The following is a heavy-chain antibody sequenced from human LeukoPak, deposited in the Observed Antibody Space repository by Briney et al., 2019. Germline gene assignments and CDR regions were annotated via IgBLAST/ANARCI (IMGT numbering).Heavy chain of an antibody. J-gene: IGHJ6*02. D-gene: IGHD3-10*01. V-gene: IGHV3-23*01. CDR3: AKAYYYGSGSYGSYYGMDV. Sequence: GGSLRLSCAASGFTFSSYAMSWVRQAPGKGLEWVSAISGGGGSTYYADSVKGRFTISRDNSKNTLYLQMNSLRAEDTAVYYCAKAYYYGSGSYGSYYGMDVWGQGTTVTVSS. CDR2: ISGGGGST. CDR1: GFTFSSYA.